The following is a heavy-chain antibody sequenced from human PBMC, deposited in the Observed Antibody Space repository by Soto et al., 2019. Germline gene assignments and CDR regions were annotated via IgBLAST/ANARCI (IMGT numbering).Heavy chain of an antibody. CDR1: GFSLSTSGVG. CDR2: IYWDGDK. V-gene: IGHV2-5*02. CDR3: AHIPSYYQYDWFDP. J-gene: IGHJ5*02. Sequence: QITLKESGPTLVKPTQTLTLTCTFSGFSLSTSGVGVGWIRQPPGKALECLALIYWDGDKRYSPSLQSRLSITKDTSKNQVVLTMTNIDPVDTATYYCAHIPSYYQYDWFDPWGQGTLVTVSS. D-gene: IGHD3-10*01.